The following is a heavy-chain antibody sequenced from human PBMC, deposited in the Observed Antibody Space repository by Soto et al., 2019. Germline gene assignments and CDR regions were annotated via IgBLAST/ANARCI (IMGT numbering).Heavy chain of an antibody. Sequence: QVQLVQSGAEVKKPGSSVTVSCKASGGTFSSYTISWVRQAPGQGLEWMGRIIPILGIANYAQKFQGRVTITADKSTSTAYMELSSLRSEDTAVYYCARGIFPGVGDYWGQGTLVTVSS. CDR3: ARGIFPGVGDY. CDR1: GGTFSSYT. V-gene: IGHV1-69*02. J-gene: IGHJ4*02. D-gene: IGHD2-2*01. CDR2: IIPILGIA.